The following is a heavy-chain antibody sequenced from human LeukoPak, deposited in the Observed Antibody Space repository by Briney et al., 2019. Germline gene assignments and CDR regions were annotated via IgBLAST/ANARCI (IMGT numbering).Heavy chain of an antibody. CDR1: GGSISSGDYY. Sequence: PSQTLSLTCTVSGGSISSGDYYRSWIRQPPGKGLEWIGYIYYSGSTYYNPSLKSRVTISVDTSKNQFSPKLSSVTAADTAVYYCARASEEYCSSTSCHVDYWGQGTLVTVSS. V-gene: IGHV4-30-4*08. CDR2: IYYSGST. J-gene: IGHJ4*02. D-gene: IGHD2-2*01. CDR3: ARASEEYCSSTSCHVDY.